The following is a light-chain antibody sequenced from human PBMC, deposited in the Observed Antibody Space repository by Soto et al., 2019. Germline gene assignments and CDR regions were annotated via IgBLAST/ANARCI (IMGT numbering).Light chain of an antibody. CDR1: QSVSSSC. J-gene: IGKJ1*01. CDR3: QQYDTSSRT. CDR2: DAS. Sequence: EIVLTQSPGTLSVSPGERATLSCRASQSVSSSCLAWYQQKPGQAPRLLIYDASTRATGIPDRFSGSGSGTDFTLTISRLEPGDFAVYYCQQYDTSSRTFGQGTKVEIK. V-gene: IGKV3-20*01.